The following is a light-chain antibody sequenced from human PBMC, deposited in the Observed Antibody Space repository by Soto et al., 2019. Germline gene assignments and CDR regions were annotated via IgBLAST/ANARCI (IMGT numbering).Light chain of an antibody. CDR3: QQRSNWWT. Sequence: EIVLTQSPATLSLSPGERATLSCRASQSVSNYLAWYQQKPGQAPRLLIYDASNRATGIPARFSGSGSETDFTLTISSLEPEDSAVYYCQQRSNWWTFGQGTKVDIK. J-gene: IGKJ1*01. CDR2: DAS. V-gene: IGKV3-11*01. CDR1: QSVSNY.